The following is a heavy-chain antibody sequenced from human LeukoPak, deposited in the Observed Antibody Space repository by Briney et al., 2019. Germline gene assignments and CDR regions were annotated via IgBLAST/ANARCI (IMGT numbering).Heavy chain of an antibody. V-gene: IGHV4-34*01. D-gene: IGHD6-13*01. CDR1: GDPMNNEW. J-gene: IGHJ5*02. CDR2: INHSGST. CDR3: ARGYSSSWYRNWFDP. Sequence: SETLSLTCVVFGDPMNNEWWSWVRQPPGKGLEWIGEINHSGSTNYNPSLKSRVTISVDTSKNQFSLKLSSVTAADTAVYYCARGYSSSWYRNWFDPWGQGTLVTVSS.